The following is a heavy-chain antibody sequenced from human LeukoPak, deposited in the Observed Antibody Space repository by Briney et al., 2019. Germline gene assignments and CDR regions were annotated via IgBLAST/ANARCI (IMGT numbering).Heavy chain of an antibody. Sequence: SETLSLTCAVYGGSFSGYYWSWIRQPPGKGLEWIGEINHSGSTNYNPSLKSRVTISVDTSKNQFSLKLSSVTAADTAVYYCARPRGVQLERLTGGAFDIWGQGTMVTVSS. CDR1: GGSFSGYY. V-gene: IGHV4-34*01. J-gene: IGHJ3*02. CDR2: INHSGST. D-gene: IGHD1-1*01. CDR3: ARPRGVQLERLTGGAFDI.